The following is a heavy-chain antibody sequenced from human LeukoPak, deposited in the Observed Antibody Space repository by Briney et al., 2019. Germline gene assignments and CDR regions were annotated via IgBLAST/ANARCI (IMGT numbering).Heavy chain of an antibody. V-gene: IGHV1-69*13. CDR1: GGTFSSYA. D-gene: IGHD6-19*01. CDR2: IIPIFGTA. Sequence: GASVKVSCKASGGTFSSYAISWVRQAPGQGLEWMGGIIPIFGTANYAQKFQGRVTITADGSTSTAYMELSSLRSEDTAVYYCARGSGWYYYYYGMDVWGQGTTVTVSS. CDR3: ARGSGWYYYYYGMDV. J-gene: IGHJ6*02.